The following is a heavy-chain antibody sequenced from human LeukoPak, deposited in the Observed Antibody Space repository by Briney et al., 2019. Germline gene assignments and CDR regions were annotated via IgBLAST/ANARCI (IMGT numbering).Heavy chain of an antibody. CDR1: GFTFGSYA. Sequence: GGSLRLSCAASGFTFGSYATSWVRQAPGKGLEWVSSISGSSSYINYADSVKGRFTISRDNAQNSLFLQLNSLRAEDTAVYYCARDPYSSGWYKDAFDIWGHGTMVTVSS. V-gene: IGHV3-21*01. CDR2: ISGSSSYI. CDR3: ARDPYSSGWYKDAFDI. D-gene: IGHD6-19*01. J-gene: IGHJ3*02.